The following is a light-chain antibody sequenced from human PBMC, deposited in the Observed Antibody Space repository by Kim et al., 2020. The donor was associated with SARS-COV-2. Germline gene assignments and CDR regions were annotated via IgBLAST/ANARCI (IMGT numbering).Light chain of an antibody. V-gene: IGKV1-16*01. Sequence: DTQMTQSLSSLSASVGDRVIITCRASQGIANNVAWFQQKPGKAPKSLVYAASSLESGVPSRFSGSGSGTDFILTISSLQPADYATYYCQQYAGYPRTFGQGTKVDIK. J-gene: IGKJ1*01. CDR3: QQYAGYPRT. CDR2: AAS. CDR1: QGIANN.